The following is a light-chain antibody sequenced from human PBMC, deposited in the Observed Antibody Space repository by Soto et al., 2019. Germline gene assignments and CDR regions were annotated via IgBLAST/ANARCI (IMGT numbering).Light chain of an antibody. CDR1: SSDVGGYNY. J-gene: IGLJ1*01. V-gene: IGLV2-14*01. CDR2: DAS. Sequence: QSVLTQPASVSGAPGQSITISCTGTSSDVGGYNYVSWYQQHPGKAPKLMIYDASNRPSGVSNRFSGSKSGNTASLTISGLQAEDEADYYCSSYTSSSTLWVFGTGTKVTVL. CDR3: SSYTSSSTLWV.